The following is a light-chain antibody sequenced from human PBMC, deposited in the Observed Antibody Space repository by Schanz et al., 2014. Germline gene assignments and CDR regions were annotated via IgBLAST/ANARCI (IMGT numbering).Light chain of an antibody. Sequence: EIVMTQSPATLSVSPGERATLSCRASQSVSSNLAWYQQKPGQAPRLLIYGASTRATGFPARFSGSGSGTEFTLTISSLQSEDFAVYYCQQRSNWRLTFGGGTKVEIK. CDR1: QSVSSN. V-gene: IGKV3-15*01. J-gene: IGKJ4*01. CDR3: QQRSNWRLT. CDR2: GAS.